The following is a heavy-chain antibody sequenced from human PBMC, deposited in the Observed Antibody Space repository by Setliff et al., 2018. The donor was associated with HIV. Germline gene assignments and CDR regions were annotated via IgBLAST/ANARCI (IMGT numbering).Heavy chain of an antibody. CDR3: ARDEGYNYGHTYFDY. J-gene: IGHJ4*02. D-gene: IGHD5-18*01. Sequence: GGSPKLFCSASGISLGTYWMNLVPQVPGRGLEWVASIKQDGSEKSYVDSVKGRFTISRDNAKNSLSLQMNSLRAEDAAFYYCARDEGYNYGHTYFDYWGQGALVTVSS. CDR1: GISLGTYW. V-gene: IGHV3-7*01. CDR2: IKQDGSEK.